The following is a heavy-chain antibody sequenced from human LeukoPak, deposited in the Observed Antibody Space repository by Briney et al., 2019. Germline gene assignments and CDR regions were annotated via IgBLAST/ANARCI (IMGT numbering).Heavy chain of an antibody. Sequence: GGSLRLSCAASGFTFSSYGMHWARQAPGKGLEWVAVIWYDGSNKYYADSVKGRFTISRDNSKNTLYLQMNSLRAEDTAVYYCAGARWFGGLDYWGQGTLVTVSS. J-gene: IGHJ4*02. D-gene: IGHD3-10*01. CDR3: AGARWFGGLDY. V-gene: IGHV3-33*01. CDR2: IWYDGSNK. CDR1: GFTFSSYG.